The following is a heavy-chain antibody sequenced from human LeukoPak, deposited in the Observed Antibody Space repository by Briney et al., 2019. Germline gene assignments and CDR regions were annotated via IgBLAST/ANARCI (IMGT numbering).Heavy chain of an antibody. J-gene: IGHJ4*02. Sequence: SVKVSCKASGGTFSSYAISWVRQAPGQGLEWMGGIIPIFGTANYAQKFQGRVTITTDESTSTAYMELSSLRSEDTAVYYCAYQEPNGYSSSPGYYWGQGTLVTVSS. CDR1: GGTFSSYA. CDR3: AYQEPNGYSSSPGYY. D-gene: IGHD6-6*01. V-gene: IGHV1-69*05. CDR2: IIPIFGTA.